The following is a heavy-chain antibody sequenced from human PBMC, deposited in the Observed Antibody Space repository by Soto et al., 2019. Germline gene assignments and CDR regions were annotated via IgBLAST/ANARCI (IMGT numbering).Heavy chain of an antibody. CDR2: IKQDGSQQ. Sequence: EVQLVESGGGLVQPGGSLRLSCAASGFTFSNYWMNWVRQAPGKGLEWVANIKQDGSQQYFLDSVKGRFTVSRDNARNSLYLQMNSLRVDDTAVYYCGGGTAFDFWGQGTLVTVCS. CDR1: GFTFSNYW. J-gene: IGHJ4*02. V-gene: IGHV3-7*01. D-gene: IGHD1-1*01. CDR3: GGGTAFDF.